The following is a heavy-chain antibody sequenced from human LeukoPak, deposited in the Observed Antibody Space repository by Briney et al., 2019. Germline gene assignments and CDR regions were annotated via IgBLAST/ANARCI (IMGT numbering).Heavy chain of an antibody. Sequence: SETLSLTCTVSGGSVSSGSYYWSWIRQPPGKGLEWIGYIYHSGSTNYNPSLKSRVTISVDTSKNQFSLKLSSVTAADTAVYYCARDPVVVVPAARVGYYYGMDVWGKGTTVTVSS. D-gene: IGHD2-2*01. J-gene: IGHJ6*04. CDR3: ARDPVVVVPAARVGYYYGMDV. CDR2: IYHSGST. CDR1: GGSVSSGSYY. V-gene: IGHV4-61*01.